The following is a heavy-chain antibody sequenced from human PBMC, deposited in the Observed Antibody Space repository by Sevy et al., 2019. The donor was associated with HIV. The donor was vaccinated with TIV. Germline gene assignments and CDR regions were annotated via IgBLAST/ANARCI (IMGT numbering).Heavy chain of an antibody. CDR3: AREGSGGFDY. CDR2: IKQDGSKR. Sequence: GGSLRLSCAASGFSFSNYWMSWVRQAPGKGLEWVANIKQDGSKRAYVDSVKGRLTISRDNGKNSVYLQMDSLRAEDTAVYYCAREGSGGFDYWGQGTLVTVSS. CDR1: GFSFSNYW. D-gene: IGHD2-15*01. J-gene: IGHJ4*02. V-gene: IGHV3-7*01.